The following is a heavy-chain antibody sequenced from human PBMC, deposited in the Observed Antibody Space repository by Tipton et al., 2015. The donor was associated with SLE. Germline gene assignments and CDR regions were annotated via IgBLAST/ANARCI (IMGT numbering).Heavy chain of an antibody. CDR1: GGSISSHY. Sequence: TLSLTCIVSGGSISSHYWSWVQQPPGKGLEWIGYMYYSGSTYYNPSLKSRVAISVDTSKNQFSLKLSSVTAADTAVYYCARDQGSKFGDFDYWGQGTLVTVSS. V-gene: IGHV4-59*11. CDR2: MYYSGST. J-gene: IGHJ4*02. CDR3: ARDQGSKFGDFDY. D-gene: IGHD3-16*01.